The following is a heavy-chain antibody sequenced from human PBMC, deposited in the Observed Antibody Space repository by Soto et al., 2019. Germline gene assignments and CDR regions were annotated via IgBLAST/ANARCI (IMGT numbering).Heavy chain of an antibody. CDR2: IYHSGST. J-gene: IGHJ4*02. D-gene: IGHD5-18*01. V-gene: IGHV4-4*02. Sequence: QVQLQESGPGLVKPSGTLTLICAVSGGSISSSNWWIWVRQPPGKGLEWIGEIYHSGSTNYNPSLKSRVTTSVDKSKNQFALKLTSVTPADTAVYYCARSGGYSYGDYWGQGTLVTVSS. CDR3: ARSGGYSYGDY. CDR1: GGSISSSNW.